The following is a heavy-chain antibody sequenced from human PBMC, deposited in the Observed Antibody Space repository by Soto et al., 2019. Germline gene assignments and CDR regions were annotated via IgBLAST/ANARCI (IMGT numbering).Heavy chain of an antibody. CDR1: GFTFSSYG. CDR2: ISYDGSNK. J-gene: IGHJ6*02. Sequence: QVQLVESGGGVVQPGRSLRLSCAASGFTFSSYGMHWVRQAPGKGLEWVAVISYDGSNKYYADSVKGRFTISRDNSKNTLYLQMNRLRAEDTAVYYCAKDLNDGMDVWGQGTTVTVSS. V-gene: IGHV3-30*18. CDR3: AKDLNDGMDV.